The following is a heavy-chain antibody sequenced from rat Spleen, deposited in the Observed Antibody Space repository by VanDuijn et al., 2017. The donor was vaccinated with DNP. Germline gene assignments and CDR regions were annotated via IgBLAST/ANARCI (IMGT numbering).Heavy chain of an antibody. V-gene: IGHV5-17*01. CDR1: GFTFSDYA. CDR2: IIYDGSNT. Sequence: EVQLVESGGGLVQPGNSLKLSCAASGFTFSDYAMAWVRQSPKKGLEWVATIIYDGSNTYYRDSVKGRFTISRDNAKSTLYLQMDSLRSEETATYYCAKAGGYSPWYFDYWGQGVMVTVSS. CDR3: AKAGGYSPWYFDY. D-gene: IGHD1-11*01. J-gene: IGHJ2*01.